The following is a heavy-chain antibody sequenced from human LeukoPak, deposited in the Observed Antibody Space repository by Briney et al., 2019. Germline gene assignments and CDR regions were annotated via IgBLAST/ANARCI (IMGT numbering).Heavy chain of an antibody. CDR3: ARDYGGHHLDY. CDR1: GGSISTGGYY. Sequence: SETLYLTCTVSGGSISTGGYYWSWIRQPPGKGLEWIGYIYFSGSTYYNPSLKSRVTISVDTSKNQFSLNLSSLTAADTAVYYCARDYGGHHLDYWGQGTLVTVSS. J-gene: IGHJ4*02. CDR2: IYFSGST. D-gene: IGHD4-23*01. V-gene: IGHV4-30-4*01.